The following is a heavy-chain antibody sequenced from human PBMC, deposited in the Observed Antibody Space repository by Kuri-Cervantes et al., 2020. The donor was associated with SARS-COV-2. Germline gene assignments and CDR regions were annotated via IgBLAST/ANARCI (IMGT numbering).Heavy chain of an antibody. V-gene: IGHV3-7*03. Sequence: GESLKISCAASGFTFSSYWMSWVRQAPGKGLEWVANIKQDGSEKYYVDSVKGRFTISRDNSKNTLYLQMNSLRAEDTAVYYCAKSTGAILRFLEWLLPLGYWGQGTRVTVSS. D-gene: IGHD3-3*01. CDR3: AKSTGAILRFLEWLLPLGY. CDR1: GFTFSSYW. J-gene: IGHJ4*02. CDR2: IKQDGSEK.